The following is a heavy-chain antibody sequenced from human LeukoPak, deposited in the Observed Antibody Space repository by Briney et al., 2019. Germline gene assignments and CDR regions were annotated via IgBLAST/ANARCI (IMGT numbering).Heavy chain of an antibody. CDR3: ATPGWNDVSY. D-gene: IGHD1-1*01. J-gene: IGHJ4*02. V-gene: IGHV3-9*01. CDR2: ISWNSGSI. Sequence: GGSLRLSCAASGFTFDDYAMHWVRQAPGKGLEWVSGISWNSGSIGYADSVKGRFTISRDNAKNSLYLQMNSLRAGDTAVYYCATPGWNDVSYWGQGTLVTVSS. CDR1: GFTFDDYA.